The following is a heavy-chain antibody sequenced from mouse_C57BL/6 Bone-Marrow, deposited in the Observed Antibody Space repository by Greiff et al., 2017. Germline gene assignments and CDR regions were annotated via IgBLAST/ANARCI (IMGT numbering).Heavy chain of an antibody. D-gene: IGHD1-1*01. Sequence: EVQLQQSGPVLVKPGASVKMSCKASGYTFTDYYMNWVKQSHGKSLEWIGVINPYNGGTSYNQKFKGKATLTVDKSSSTAYMELNSLTSEDSAVYYCARHYYGSSSPRYFDVWGTGTTVTVSS. CDR2: INPYNGGT. J-gene: IGHJ1*03. V-gene: IGHV1-19*01. CDR1: GYTFTDYY. CDR3: ARHYYGSSSPRYFDV.